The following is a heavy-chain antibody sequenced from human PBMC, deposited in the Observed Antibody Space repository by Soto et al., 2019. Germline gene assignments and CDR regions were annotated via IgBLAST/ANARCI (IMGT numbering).Heavy chain of an antibody. D-gene: IGHD2-2*01. J-gene: IGHJ6*02. CDR2: ISGSGGST. CDR3: AKGGSSTTPGGYYFYAMHV. V-gene: IGHV3-23*01. Sequence: PGGSLRLSCAVSGFSFSSYAMSWVRQAPGKGLEWVAAISGSGGSTYYADSVKGRFTISRDNSKNTLYLQINSLRAEDTAVFYCAKGGSSTTPGGYYFYAMHVWGQGTTVTVSS. CDR1: GFSFSSYA.